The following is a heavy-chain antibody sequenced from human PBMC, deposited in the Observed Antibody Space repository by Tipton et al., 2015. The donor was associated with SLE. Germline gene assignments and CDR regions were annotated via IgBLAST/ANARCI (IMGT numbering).Heavy chain of an antibody. J-gene: IGHJ6*02. CDR1: GGSISSYY. Sequence: TLSLTCTVSGGSISSYYWSWIRQPPGKGLEWIGYIYYSGSTNYNPSLKSRVTISVDTSKNQFSLKLSSVTAADTAVYYCARDRLWYSSSLALFYGMDVWGQGTTVTVSS. CDR3: ARDRLWYSSSLALFYGMDV. D-gene: IGHD6-13*01. CDR2: IYYSGST. V-gene: IGHV4-59*01.